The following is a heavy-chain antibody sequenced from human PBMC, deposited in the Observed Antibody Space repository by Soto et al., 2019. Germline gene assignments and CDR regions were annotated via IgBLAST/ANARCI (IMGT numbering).Heavy chain of an antibody. CDR3: TKREYSSSSNALDV. V-gene: IGHV3-30-3*02. CDR2: ISYDGSNK. Sequence: GGSLRLSCAASGFIFNTYAMHWVRQAPGKGLEWVAVISYDGSNKYYADSVKGRFTISRDNSKNRLYLQMNSLRPEETAVYYCTKREYSSSSNALDVWGQGTTVTVSS. CDR1: GFIFNTYA. J-gene: IGHJ6*02. D-gene: IGHD6-13*01.